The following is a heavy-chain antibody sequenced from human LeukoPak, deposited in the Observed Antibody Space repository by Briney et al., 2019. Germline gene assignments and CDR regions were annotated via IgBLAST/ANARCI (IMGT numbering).Heavy chain of an antibody. Sequence: GGSLRLSCAASGFTFSSYSMNWVRQAPGKGLEWVSYISSSSSTIYYADSVKGRFTISRDNARNSPYLQMNSLRAEDTAVYYCARLRLGELSETHDAFDIWGQGTMVTVSS. CDR3: ARLRLGELSETHDAFDI. J-gene: IGHJ3*02. CDR1: GFTFSSYS. D-gene: IGHD3-16*02. CDR2: ISSSSSTI. V-gene: IGHV3-48*01.